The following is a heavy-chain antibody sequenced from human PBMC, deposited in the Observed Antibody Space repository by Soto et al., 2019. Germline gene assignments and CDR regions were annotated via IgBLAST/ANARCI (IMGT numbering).Heavy chain of an antibody. CDR2: IATYNSDK. CDR3: ARVLRGVVNWFDP. J-gene: IGHJ5*02. CDR1: GDTFTNFG. Sequence: ASVKVSCKTSGDTFTNFGLSWVRQAPGQGLEWMGWIATYNSDKNYAQKFQGRLTLTTDTSTSTGYMELKSLEYDDTAVYYCARVLRGVVNWFDPWGQGTLVTVSS. D-gene: IGHD3-10*01. V-gene: IGHV1-18*01.